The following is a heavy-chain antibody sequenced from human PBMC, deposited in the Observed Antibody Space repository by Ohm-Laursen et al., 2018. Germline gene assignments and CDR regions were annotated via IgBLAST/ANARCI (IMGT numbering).Heavy chain of an antibody. CDR1: GFTFRNYG. CDR2: ISYDGSNK. J-gene: IGHJ4*02. CDR3: AKGGIGLDY. D-gene: IGHD1-26*01. V-gene: IGHV3-30*18. Sequence: SLRLSCAASGFTFRNYGMHWVRQAPGKGLEWVAVISYDGSNKYYADSVKGRFTISRDNSKNTLYLQMNSLRAEDTAVYYCAKGGIGLDYWGQGTLVTVSS.